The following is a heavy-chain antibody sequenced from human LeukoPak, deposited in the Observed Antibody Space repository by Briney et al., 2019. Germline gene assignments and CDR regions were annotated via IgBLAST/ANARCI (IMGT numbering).Heavy chain of an antibody. CDR1: GGSISGYS. V-gene: IGHV4-31*03. D-gene: IGHD5-12*01. CDR2: IYYSGST. CDR3: AREPGRSGYDYAVDY. Sequence: SETLSLTCTVSGGSISGYSWSWIRQHPGKGLEWIGYIYYSGSTYYNPSLKSRVTISVDTSKNQFSLKLSSVTAADTAVYYCAREPGRSGYDYAVDYWGQGTLVTVSS. J-gene: IGHJ4*02.